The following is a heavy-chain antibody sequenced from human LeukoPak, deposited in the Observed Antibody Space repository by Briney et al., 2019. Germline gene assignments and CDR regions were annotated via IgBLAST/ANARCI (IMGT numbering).Heavy chain of an antibody. CDR1: GFTFSSYS. CDR3: ATLQSSGYDYSDY. Sequence: GGSLRLSCAASGFTFSSYSMNWVRQAPGKGLEWVSYITGSSSVIHYADSVKGRFTISRDNSKNTLYLQMNSLRAEDTAVYYCATLQSSGYDYSDYWGQGILVTVSS. CDR2: ITGSSSVI. J-gene: IGHJ4*02. V-gene: IGHV3-48*04. D-gene: IGHD3-22*01.